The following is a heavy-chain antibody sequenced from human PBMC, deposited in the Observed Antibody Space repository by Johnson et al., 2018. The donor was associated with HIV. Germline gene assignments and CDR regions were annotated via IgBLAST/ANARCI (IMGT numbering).Heavy chain of an antibody. J-gene: IGHJ3*02. Sequence: QVQLVESGGGLVQPGRSLRLSCAASGFTFSSYAMHWVRQAPGKGLEWVAVISYDGSIKYYGDSVKGRFTISRDNSKNTLYLQMNSLRAEDTAVYYCAKDGPVLRYFDWSDAFDIWGQGTMVTVSS. D-gene: IGHD3-9*01. CDR2: ISYDGSIK. CDR3: AKDGPVLRYFDWSDAFDI. CDR1: GFTFSSYA. V-gene: IGHV3-30*04.